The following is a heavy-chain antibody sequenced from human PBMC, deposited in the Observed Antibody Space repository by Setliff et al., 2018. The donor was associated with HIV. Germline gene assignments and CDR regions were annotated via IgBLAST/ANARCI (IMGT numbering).Heavy chain of an antibody. Sequence: ASVKVSCKASGYTFTNYIMNWVRQAPGQGLEWMGWINTNTGNPTYAQGFTGRFVFSLDTSVSTAYLQISSLKAEDTAVYYCARVGCSSTTCPWAWYFDLWGRGTLVT. CDR3: ARVGCSSTTCPWAWYFDL. CDR2: INTNTGNP. CDR1: GYTFTNYI. J-gene: IGHJ2*01. D-gene: IGHD2-2*01. V-gene: IGHV7-4-1*02.